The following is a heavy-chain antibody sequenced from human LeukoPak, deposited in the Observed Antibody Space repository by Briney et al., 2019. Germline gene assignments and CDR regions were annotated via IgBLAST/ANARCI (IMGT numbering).Heavy chain of an antibody. V-gene: IGHV3-23*01. CDR3: AKDPGGYYYDSSGFAAIDY. CDR1: GFTFSSSA. Sequence: QSGGSLRLSCAASGFTFSSSAMSWVRQAPGKGLEWVSNISGSGSGGSTYYADSVKGRFTISRDNSKNTLYLQMNSLRAEDTGVYYCAKDPGGYYYDSSGFAAIDYWGQGTLVTVSS. J-gene: IGHJ4*02. D-gene: IGHD3-22*01. CDR2: ISGSGSGGST.